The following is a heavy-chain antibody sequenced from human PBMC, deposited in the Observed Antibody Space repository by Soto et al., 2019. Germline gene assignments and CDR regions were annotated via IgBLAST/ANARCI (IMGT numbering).Heavy chain of an antibody. CDR2: INHSGST. CDR3: ARVERGDIVLMVYSLGPHCDCNAV. J-gene: IGHJ6*02. D-gene: IGHD2-8*01. Sequence: PSETLSLTCAVYGGSFSGYYWSWIRQPPGKGLEWIGEINHSGSTNYNPSLKSRVTISVDTSKNQFSLKLSSVTAADTAVYYCARVERGDIVLMVYSLGPHCDCNAVWGQGTTVTVSS. V-gene: IGHV4-34*01. CDR1: GGSFSGYY.